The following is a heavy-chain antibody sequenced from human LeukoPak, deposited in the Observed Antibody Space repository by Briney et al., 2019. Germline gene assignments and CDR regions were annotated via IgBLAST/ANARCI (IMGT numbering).Heavy chain of an antibody. CDR2: IKSDGSIT. V-gene: IGHV3-74*01. D-gene: IGHD6-13*01. CDR1: GFTFSSYW. CDR3: ASVYRSSWSYYFDY. J-gene: IGHJ4*02. Sequence: GGSLRLSCAASGFTFSSYWMHWVRQAPGKGLVWVSRIKSDGSITTYTDSVKGRFTISRDNAKNTVSLQMNSLRAEDTAVYFCASVYRSSWSYYFDYWGQGALVTVSS.